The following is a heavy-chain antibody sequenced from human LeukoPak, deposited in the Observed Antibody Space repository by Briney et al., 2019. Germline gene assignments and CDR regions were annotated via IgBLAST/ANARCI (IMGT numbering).Heavy chain of an antibody. D-gene: IGHD4-17*01. CDR3: AMQVGIYGDYNNWFDP. V-gene: IGHV4-59*08. CDR2: VDYSGNT. J-gene: IGHJ5*02. Sequence: SETLSLTCTVSGASLNNYYWNWVRQPPGKELEWIGNVDYSGNTRHNPSLKSRVSISLDISMNNFSLRLISVTAADTAVYYCAMQVGIYGDYNNWFDPWGQGARVTVSS. CDR1: GASLNNYY.